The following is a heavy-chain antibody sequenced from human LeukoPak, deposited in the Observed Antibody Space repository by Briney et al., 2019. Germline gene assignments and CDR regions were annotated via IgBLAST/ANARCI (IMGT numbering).Heavy chain of an antibody. CDR1: GFTFSSYA. J-gene: IGHJ4*02. CDR3: ARHTAMGCIDY. Sequence: GGSLRLSCAASGFTFSSYAMHWVRQAPGKGLEWVAVISYDGSNKYYADSVKGRFTISRDNSKNTLYLQMNSLRAEDTAVYYCARHTAMGCIDYWGQGTLVTVSS. V-gene: IGHV3-30-3*01. D-gene: IGHD5-18*01. CDR2: ISYDGSNK.